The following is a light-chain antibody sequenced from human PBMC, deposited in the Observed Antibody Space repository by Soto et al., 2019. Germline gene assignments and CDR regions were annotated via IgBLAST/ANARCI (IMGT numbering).Light chain of an antibody. CDR2: EVS. CDR3: SSYTSNKSYV. V-gene: IGLV2-14*01. Sequence: QSALTQPASVSGSPGQSITISCTGTSSDVGGHNFVSWYQQYPGKAPKLIIFEVSSRPSVISYRFSGSKSGNTASLTISGLQAEDEADYYCSSYTSNKSYVFGTVTKLTVL. CDR1: SSDVGGHNF. J-gene: IGLJ1*01.